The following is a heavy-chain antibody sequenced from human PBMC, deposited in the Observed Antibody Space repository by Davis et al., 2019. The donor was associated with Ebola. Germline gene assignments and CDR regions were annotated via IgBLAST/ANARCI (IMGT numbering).Heavy chain of an antibody. CDR1: GYTFTSYD. J-gene: IGHJ5*02. Sequence: ASVKVSCKASGYTFTSYDSNWVRQATAQGLEWLGWMNPNSGNTGYAQKFQGRVTMTRNTSISTAYMELSSLRSEDTAVYYCTRGIARRHNGSWFDPWGQGTPVTVSS. CDR3: TRGIARRHNGSWFDP. D-gene: IGHD1-1*01. CDR2: MNPNSGNT. V-gene: IGHV1-8*01.